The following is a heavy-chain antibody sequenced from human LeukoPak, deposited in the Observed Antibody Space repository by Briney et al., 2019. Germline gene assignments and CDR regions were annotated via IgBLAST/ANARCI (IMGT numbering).Heavy chain of an antibody. CDR2: INPSGGST. CDR1: GYTFTSYY. D-gene: IGHD6-13*01. Sequence: ASVKVSCKASGYTFTSYYMHWVRQAPGQGLEWMGIINPSGGSTSYAQKFQGRVTMTRDTSTSTAYMELRSLRSDDTAVYYCARDSNPVTYSSSFDYWGQGTLVTVSS. V-gene: IGHV1-46*01. J-gene: IGHJ4*02. CDR3: ARDSNPVTYSSSFDY.